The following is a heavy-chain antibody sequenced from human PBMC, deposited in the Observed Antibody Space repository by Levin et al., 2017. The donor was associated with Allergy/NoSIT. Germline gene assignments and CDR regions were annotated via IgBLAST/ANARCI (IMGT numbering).Heavy chain of an antibody. D-gene: IGHD2-15*01. J-gene: IGHJ5*02. CDR2: IIPILGIA. V-gene: IGHV1-69*04. CDR1: GGTFSSYA. Sequence: ASVKVSCKASGGTFSSYAISWVRQAPGQGLEWMGRIIPILGIANYAQKFQGRVTITADKSTSTAYMELSSLRSEDTAVYYCARENIVVVVAATPRYSWFDPWGQGTLVTVSS. CDR3: ARENIVVVVAATPRYSWFDP.